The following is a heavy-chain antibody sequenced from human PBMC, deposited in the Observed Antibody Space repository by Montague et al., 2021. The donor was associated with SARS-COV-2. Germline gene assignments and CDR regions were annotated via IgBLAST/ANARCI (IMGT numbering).Heavy chain of an antibody. CDR3: AKHKWSQRLVAYFDS. J-gene: IGHJ4*01. CDR2: VYHTGNT. Sequence: SETLSLTCTVSSDSINNYYWSWIRQPPGKGPEWIAYVYHTGNTNYNPSLRSRVTVSVDTSKNQVSLNLSSVTAADTVVYYCAKHKWSQRLVAYFDSWGQGTVVSVSS. D-gene: IGHD3-3*01. CDR1: SDSINNYY. V-gene: IGHV4-59*08.